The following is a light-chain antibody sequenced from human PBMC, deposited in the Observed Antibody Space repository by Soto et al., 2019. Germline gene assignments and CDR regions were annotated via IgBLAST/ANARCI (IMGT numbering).Light chain of an antibody. CDR1: SIDIAPYNY. CDR2: HVT. Sequence: QSVLTQPASVSGSPGQSLTISCTGTSIDIAPYNYVSWYQQHPGKAPKLMIYHVTYRPSGVSNRYSGSKSGNSASLTISGLQADDEADYYCCSLTTSHTYVFGSGTKVTVL. V-gene: IGLV2-14*03. CDR3: CSLTTSHTYV. J-gene: IGLJ1*01.